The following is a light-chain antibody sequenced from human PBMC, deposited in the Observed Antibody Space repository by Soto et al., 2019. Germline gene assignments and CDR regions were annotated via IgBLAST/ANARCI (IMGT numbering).Light chain of an antibody. V-gene: IGKV1-39*01. CDR2: ATS. Sequence: DIQMTQSPSSLSASVGDRVTITCRASQSISNYLNWYQQKPGKAPELLIYATSSLQSGVPSRFSGSGSGTDFTLTISSLQPEDFATYYGQQSYSPHSFGQGTKVEI. CDR3: QQSYSPHS. CDR1: QSISNY. J-gene: IGKJ1*01.